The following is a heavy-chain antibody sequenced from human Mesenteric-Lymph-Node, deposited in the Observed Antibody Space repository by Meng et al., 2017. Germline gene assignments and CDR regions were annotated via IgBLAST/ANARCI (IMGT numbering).Heavy chain of an antibody. CDR1: GGSGGSVSSGSNQ. CDR3: ARRRGGSGRDC. CDR2: IHSSGST. Sequence: QVQLQESGPGLVRPSETLSLTCTVSGGSGGSVSSGSNQWSWIRQPPGKGLEWIGFIHSSGSTNTNPSLQSRVTISVDTSKNQFSLMLTSVTATDTAVYYCARRRGGSGRDCWGQGTLVTVSS. D-gene: IGHD3-10*01. J-gene: IGHJ4*02. V-gene: IGHV4-61*01.